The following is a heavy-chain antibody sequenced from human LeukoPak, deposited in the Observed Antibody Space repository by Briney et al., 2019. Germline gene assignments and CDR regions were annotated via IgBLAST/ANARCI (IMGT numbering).Heavy chain of an antibody. J-gene: IGHJ4*02. CDR1: GFTFDDYA. D-gene: IGHD1-26*01. V-gene: IGHV3-9*01. Sequence: GGSLRLSCAASGFTFDDYAMHWVRQAQGTGLEWVSGISWNSGSIGYADSVKGRFTISRDNAKNSLYLQMNRLRAEDTALYYCASLYSGSYSSDYWGQGTLVTVSS. CDR2: ISWNSGSI. CDR3: ASLYSGSYSSDY.